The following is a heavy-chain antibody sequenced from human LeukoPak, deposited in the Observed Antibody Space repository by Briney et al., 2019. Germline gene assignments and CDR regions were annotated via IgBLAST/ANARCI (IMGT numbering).Heavy chain of an antibody. Sequence: PSETLSLTCSVSGGSISSSSDYWAWIRQPPGTGLEWIGSVTYSGRTNYNPSMKSRVTVSVDTSKNQFSLRLSSVTAADTAVYYCARDHPVRDSVWGQGTLVTVSS. CDR3: ARDHPVRDSV. J-gene: IGHJ4*02. D-gene: IGHD3-3*01. V-gene: IGHV4-39*07. CDR2: VTYSGRT. CDR1: GGSISSSSDY.